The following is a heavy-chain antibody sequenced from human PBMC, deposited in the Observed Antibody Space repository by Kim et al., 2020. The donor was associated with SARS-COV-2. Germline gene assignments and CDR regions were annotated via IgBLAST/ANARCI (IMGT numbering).Heavy chain of an antibody. J-gene: IGHJ4*02. V-gene: IGHV3-33*01. Sequence: GGSLRLSCAASGFTFSTYGMHWVRQAPGKGLEWVAIIWHDGSTKYYADSVKGRFSISRDNSKNILYLQMNSLRAEDMAVYYCARVWGYCSGSSCELDFWGQGTLVTVSS. CDR3: ARVWGYCSGSSCELDF. CDR2: IWHDGSTK. D-gene: IGHD2-15*01. CDR1: GFTFSTYG.